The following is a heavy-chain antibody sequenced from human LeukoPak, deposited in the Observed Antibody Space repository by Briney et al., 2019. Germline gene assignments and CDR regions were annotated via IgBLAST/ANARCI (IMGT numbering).Heavy chain of an antibody. V-gene: IGHV1-2*02. D-gene: IGHD3-9*01. CDR1: GYTFTGYY. CDR2: INPNSGGT. J-gene: IGHJ4*02. Sequence: ASVKVSCKASGYTFTGYYMHWVRQAPGQGLEWMGWINPNSGGTNYAQKFQGRVTMTRDTSISTAYMELSRLRSDDTAVDYCARGAGYFDWLLSTPPFDYWGQGTLVTVSS. CDR3: ARGAGYFDWLLSTPPFDY.